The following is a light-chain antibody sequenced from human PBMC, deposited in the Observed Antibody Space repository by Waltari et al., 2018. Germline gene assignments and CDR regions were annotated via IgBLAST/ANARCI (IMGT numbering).Light chain of an antibody. CDR3: ATWDDSLRGWV. CDR1: SPNIGKNF. Sequence: QSVVTQPPSASGTPGQRVTISCSGSSPNIGKNFVYWYHQSPGTAPKLLIYRNNQRPSRVPDRFSGSKSGTSASLAISVLRSEDESDYYCATWDDSLRGWVFGGGTKLTVL. V-gene: IGLV1-47*01. J-gene: IGLJ3*02. CDR2: RNN.